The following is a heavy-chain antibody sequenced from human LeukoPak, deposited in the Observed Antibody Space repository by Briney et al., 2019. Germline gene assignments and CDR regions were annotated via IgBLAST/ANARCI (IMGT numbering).Heavy chain of an antibody. CDR3: ASLPGYSSGWRKFDY. Sequence: GGSLRLSCTASGFTFSNYLMHWVRQAPGEGLDWVAVIIENGRNQYYADSVKGRFTISRDNSKNTLYLQMNSLRAEDTAVYYCASLPGYSSGWRKFDYWGQGTLVTVSS. CDR2: IIENGRNQ. D-gene: IGHD6-19*01. J-gene: IGHJ4*02. V-gene: IGHV3-30*04. CDR1: GFTFSNYL.